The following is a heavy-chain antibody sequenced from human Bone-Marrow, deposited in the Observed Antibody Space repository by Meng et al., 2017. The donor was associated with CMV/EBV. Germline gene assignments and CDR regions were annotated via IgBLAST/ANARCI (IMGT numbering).Heavy chain of an antibody. J-gene: IGHJ6*02. CDR2: INPSGGST. Sequence: SVKVSCKASGYTFTSYYMHWVRQAPGQGLEWMGIINPSGGSTSYAQKFQGRVTMTRDTSTSTVYMELSSLRSGDTAVYYCARDYYDFWSGYSSLLMDVWGQGTTVTVSS. CDR1: GYTFTSYY. CDR3: ARDYYDFWSGYSSLLMDV. D-gene: IGHD3-3*01. V-gene: IGHV1-46*01.